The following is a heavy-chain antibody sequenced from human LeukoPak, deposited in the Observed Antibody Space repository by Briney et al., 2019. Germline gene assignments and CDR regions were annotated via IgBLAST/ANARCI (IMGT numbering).Heavy chain of an antibody. J-gene: IGHJ4*02. CDR3: ARSNSGSYLNDY. CDR2: ISSSSSYI. Sequence: GGFLRLSCAASGFTFSSYSMNWVRQAPGKGLEWASSISSSSSYIYYADSVKGRFTISRDNAKNSLYLQMNSLRAEDTAVYYCARSNSGSYLNDYWGQGTLVTVSS. D-gene: IGHD1-26*01. CDR1: GFTFSSYS. V-gene: IGHV3-21*01.